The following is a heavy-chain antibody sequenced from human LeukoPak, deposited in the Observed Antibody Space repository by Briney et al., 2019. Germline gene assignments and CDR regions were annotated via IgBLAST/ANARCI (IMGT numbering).Heavy chain of an antibody. J-gene: IGHJ4*02. V-gene: IGHV1-2*02. CDR1: GYTFTGYY. D-gene: IGHD6-13*01. Sequence: EASVKVSCKASGYTFTGYYMHWVRQAPGQGLEWMGWINPNSGGTNYAQKFQGRVTMTRDTSISTAYMELSRLRSDDAAAYYCAREGIAAAGEISFDYWGQGTLVTVSS. CDR2: INPNSGGT. CDR3: AREGIAAAGEISFDY.